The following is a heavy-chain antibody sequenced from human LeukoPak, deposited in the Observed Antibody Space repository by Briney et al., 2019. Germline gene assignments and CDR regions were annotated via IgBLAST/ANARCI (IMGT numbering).Heavy chain of an antibody. Sequence: GGSLRLSCATSGFPFSAYGMHWVRHAPGKGLEWVSAFGSAGDTYYPGAVRGRFTISRDYAKNSLFLQMNSLTAGDTAVYFCVRGALPGDNWYFDLWGRGTLVTVSS. V-gene: IGHV3-13*01. J-gene: IGHJ2*01. CDR2: FGSAGDT. CDR1: GFPFSAYG. CDR3: VRGALPGDNWYFDL.